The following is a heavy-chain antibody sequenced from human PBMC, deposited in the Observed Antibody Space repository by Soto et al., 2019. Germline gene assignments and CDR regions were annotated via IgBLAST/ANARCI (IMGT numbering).Heavy chain of an antibody. V-gene: IGHV1-69*06. CDR2: IIPIFGTA. Sequence: QVQLVPSGAEVKKPGSSVKVSCKASGGTFSSYAISWLRQAPGQGLEWMGGIIPIFGTANYAQKCQGRVTITADKSTSTAYMELSSLRSEDTAVYYCATLGGTAMVKIDYFGHVPLVTVSS. J-gene: IGHJ4*01. D-gene: IGHD5-18*01. CDR1: GGTFSSYA. CDR3: ATLGGTAMVKIDY.